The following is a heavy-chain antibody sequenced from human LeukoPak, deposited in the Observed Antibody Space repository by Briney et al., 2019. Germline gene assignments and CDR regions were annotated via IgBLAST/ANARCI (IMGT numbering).Heavy chain of an antibody. Sequence: PSETLSLTCAVYGGSFSGYYWSWIRQPPGRGLEWIGEINHSGSTNYNPSLKSRVTISVDTSKNQFSLKLSSVTAADTAVYYCARGGSHWRGYNWNYGYYGMGVWGQGTTVTVSS. J-gene: IGHJ6*02. D-gene: IGHD1-7*01. CDR2: INHSGST. CDR1: GGSFSGYY. CDR3: ARGGSHWRGYNWNYGYYGMGV. V-gene: IGHV4-34*01.